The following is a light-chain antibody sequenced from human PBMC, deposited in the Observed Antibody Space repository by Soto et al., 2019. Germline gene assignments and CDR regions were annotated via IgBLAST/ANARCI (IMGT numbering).Light chain of an antibody. CDR2: GVT. CDR1: SSDVGDYNY. J-gene: IGLJ2*01. CDR3: SSYTASSTLEV. Sequence: QSALTQPASVSGSPGQSITISCTGTSSDVGDYNYVSWYQQHPGKAPKLLIYGVTDRPSGVSNRFSGSKSGNTASLTISGPPAEDEADYYCSSYTASSTLEVFGGGTKLTVL. V-gene: IGLV2-14*01.